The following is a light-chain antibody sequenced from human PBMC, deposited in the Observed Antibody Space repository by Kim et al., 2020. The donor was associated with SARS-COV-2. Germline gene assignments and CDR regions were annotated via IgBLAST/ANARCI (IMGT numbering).Light chain of an antibody. Sequence: GQRVTISCSRSTSNIGKNSVAWHQHLTGTAPKLLLYKNSQWPSGVPDRFSGSTSGTSASLAISGLQPEDEADYYCAAWDDNLNGYVFGTGTKVTVL. CDR1: TSNIGKNS. J-gene: IGLJ1*01. V-gene: IGLV1-44*01. CDR3: AAWDDNLNGYV. CDR2: KNS.